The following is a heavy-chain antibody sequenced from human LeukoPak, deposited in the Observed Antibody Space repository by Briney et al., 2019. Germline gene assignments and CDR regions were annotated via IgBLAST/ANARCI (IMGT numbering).Heavy chain of an antibody. CDR1: GGSVSSGSYY. Sequence: SETLSLTCTVSGGSVSSGSYYWSWIRQPPGKGLEWIGYIYYSGSTNYNPSLKSRVTISVDTSKNQFSLKLSSVTAADTAVYYCAREYCGGDCYSWYYGMEVWGQGTTVTVSS. CDR3: AREYCGGDCYSWYYGMEV. J-gene: IGHJ6*02. D-gene: IGHD2-21*02. V-gene: IGHV4-61*01. CDR2: IYYSGST.